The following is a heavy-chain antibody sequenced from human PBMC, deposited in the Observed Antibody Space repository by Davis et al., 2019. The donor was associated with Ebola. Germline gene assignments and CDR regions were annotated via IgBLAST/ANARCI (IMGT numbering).Heavy chain of an antibody. D-gene: IGHD3-22*01. V-gene: IGHV4-59*01. J-gene: IGHJ3*02. CDR2: IYYSGST. CDR3: ARGLSGYYDSSGAFDI. CDR1: GGSISSYY. Sequence: PSETLSLTCTVSGGSISSYYWSWIRQPPGKGLEWIGYIYYSGSTNYNPSLKSRVTISVDTSKNQFSLKLSSVTAADTAVYYCARGLSGYYDSSGAFDIWGQGTMVTVSS.